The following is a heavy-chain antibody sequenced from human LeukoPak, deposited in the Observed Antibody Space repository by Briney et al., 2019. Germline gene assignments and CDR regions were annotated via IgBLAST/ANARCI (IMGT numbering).Heavy chain of an antibody. CDR3: ARLSRSSWYYYGMDV. D-gene: IGHD6-13*01. Sequence: SETLSLTCAVYGGSFSGYYWSWIRQPPGKGLEWIGEINHSGSTNYNPSLKSRVTISVDTSKNQFSLKLSSVTAADTAVYYCARLSRSSWYYYGMDVWGQGTTVTVSS. J-gene: IGHJ6*02. V-gene: IGHV4-34*01. CDR2: INHSGST. CDR1: GGSFSGYY.